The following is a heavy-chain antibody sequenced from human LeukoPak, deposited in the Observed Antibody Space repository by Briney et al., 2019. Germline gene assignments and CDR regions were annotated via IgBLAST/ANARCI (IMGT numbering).Heavy chain of an antibody. J-gene: IGHJ4*02. D-gene: IGHD4-17*01. CDR3: ASTVTIPGGRFDY. V-gene: IGHV3-23*01. CDR2: ISGSGGGT. CDR1: GFTFSTYA. Sequence: GGSLRLSCAASGFTFSTYAMSWVRQAAGKGLEWVSLISGSGGGTYYADSVKGRFTISRDNSKNTLYLQLNSLRVEDTAVYYCASTVTIPGGRFDYWGQGTLVTVSS.